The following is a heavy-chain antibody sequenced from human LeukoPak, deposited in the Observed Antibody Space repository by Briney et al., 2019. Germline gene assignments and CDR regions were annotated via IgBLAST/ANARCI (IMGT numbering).Heavy chain of an antibody. CDR2: IIPIFGTA. Sequence: GASVKVSCKASGGTFSSYAISWVRQAPGQGLEWMGGIIPIFGTANYAQKFQGRVTITADESTSTAYMELSSLRSEDTAVYYCARDIFLGGSYHNSHNWFDPWGQGTPVTVSS. CDR3: ARDIFLGGSYHNSHNWFDP. J-gene: IGHJ5*02. CDR1: GGTFSSYA. D-gene: IGHD1-26*01. V-gene: IGHV1-69*13.